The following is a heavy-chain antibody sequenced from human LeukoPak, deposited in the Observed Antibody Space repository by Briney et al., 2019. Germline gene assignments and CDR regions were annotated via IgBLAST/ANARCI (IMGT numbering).Heavy chain of an antibody. D-gene: IGHD6-6*01. CDR2: INHSGST. CDR3: ARGAAQLPH. J-gene: IGHJ4*02. Sequence: KPSETLSLTCAVYGGSFSGYYWGWIRQPPGKGLEWIGEINHSGSTNYNPSLKSRVTISVDTSKNRFSLKLSSVTAADTAVYYCARGAAQLPHWGQGTLVTVSS. V-gene: IGHV4-34*01. CDR1: GGSFSGYY.